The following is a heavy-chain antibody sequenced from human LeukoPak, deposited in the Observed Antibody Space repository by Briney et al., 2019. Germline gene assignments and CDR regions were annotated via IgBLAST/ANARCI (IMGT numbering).Heavy chain of an antibody. CDR1: GGSISSLNYH. Sequence: SETLSLACTVSGGSISSLNYHWTWIRQPAGKGLELIGRIYTSGSTNYSPSFKSRVTISIDTSKNQFSLKLSSVTAADTAVYYCARDPGGSGPASWGPGTLVTVSS. J-gene: IGHJ5*02. V-gene: IGHV4-61*02. CDR3: ARDPGGSGPAS. CDR2: IYTSGST. D-gene: IGHD6-19*01.